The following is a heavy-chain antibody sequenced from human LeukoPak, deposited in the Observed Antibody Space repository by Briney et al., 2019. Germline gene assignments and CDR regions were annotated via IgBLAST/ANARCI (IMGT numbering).Heavy chain of an antibody. CDR2: INPHSGET. J-gene: IGHJ4*02. V-gene: IGHV1-2*02. Sequence: ASVKVSCKASGYSFTKYYIHWVRQAPGQGLEWMGWINPHSGETHYAQTFRGRVTMTRDTSTSTAYMELTSLRSDDVSVYYCARRGYDHLDLDYWGQGTLVTVSS. D-gene: IGHD5-12*01. CDR3: ARRGYDHLDLDY. CDR1: GYSFTKYY.